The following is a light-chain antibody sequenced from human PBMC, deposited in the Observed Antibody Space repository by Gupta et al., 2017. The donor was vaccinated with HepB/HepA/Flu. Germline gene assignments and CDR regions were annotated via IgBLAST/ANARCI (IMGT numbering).Light chain of an antibody. V-gene: IGKV1-39*01. J-gene: IGKJ1*01. Sequence: DIQMTQSPSSLSASVGDRVTITCRASQSISSYLNWYQQKPGKAPKLMIYAASRLQSGVPSRFSGSGSGTDFTLTSSRRQNEDFATYYWQQSYSTNKFGQGTKVEIK. CDR2: AAS. CDR3: QQSYSTNK. CDR1: QSISSY.